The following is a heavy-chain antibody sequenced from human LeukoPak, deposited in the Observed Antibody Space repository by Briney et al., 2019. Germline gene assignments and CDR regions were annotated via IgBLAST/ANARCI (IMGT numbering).Heavy chain of an antibody. D-gene: IGHD4-11*01. CDR1: GGSISSGDYY. CDR2: IYYSGST. Sequence: SETLSLTCTVSGGSISSGDYYWSWIRQPPGKGLEWIGYIYYSGSTYYNPSLKSRVTISVDTSKNQFSLKLSSVTAADTAVYYCARGLQPYYYYYMDVWGKGTTVTVSS. V-gene: IGHV4-30-4*01. CDR3: ARGLQPYYYYYMDV. J-gene: IGHJ6*03.